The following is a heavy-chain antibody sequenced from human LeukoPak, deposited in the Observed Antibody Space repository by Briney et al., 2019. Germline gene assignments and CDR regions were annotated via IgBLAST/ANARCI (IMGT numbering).Heavy chain of an antibody. CDR1: GYTFTGYY. Sequence: GASVKVSCKASGYTFTGYYIHWVRQAPGQGLEWMGWINPNSGCTNYAQKFQGRVTMTRDTSISTAYIELSRLRSDDTAVYYCARGGELPCDYWGQGTLVTVSS. CDR2: INPNSGCT. D-gene: IGHD3-10*01. V-gene: IGHV1-2*02. J-gene: IGHJ4*02. CDR3: ARGGELPCDY.